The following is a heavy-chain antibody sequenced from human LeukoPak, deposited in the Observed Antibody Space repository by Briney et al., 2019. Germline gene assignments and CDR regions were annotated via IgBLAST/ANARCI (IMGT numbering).Heavy chain of an antibody. CDR1: GFTFSSSW. D-gene: IGHD5-12*01. CDR3: ARAPNSGYDQRSEFDY. V-gene: IGHV4-59*01. J-gene: IGHJ4*02. Sequence: GSLRLSCAASGFTFSSSWMSWIRQHPGKGLEWIGHIYYSGSTNYNPSLKSRVTISVDTSKNQFSLKLSSVTAADTAVYYCARAPNSGYDQRSEFDYWGQGTLVTVSS. CDR2: IYYSGST.